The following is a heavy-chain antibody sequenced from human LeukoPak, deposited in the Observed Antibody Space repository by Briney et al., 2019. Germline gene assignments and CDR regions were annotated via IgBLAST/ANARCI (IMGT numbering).Heavy chain of an antibody. CDR3: ARGFLFEYYYDSSGSPHAFDI. V-gene: IGHV3-66*02. CDR2: IYSGGST. D-gene: IGHD3-22*01. J-gene: IGHJ3*02. Sequence: GGSLRLSCAASGLTVSSNYMSWVRQAPGKGLEWVSVIYSGGSTYYADSVKGRFTISRDNSKNTLYLQMNSLRAEDTAVYYCARGFLFEYYYDSSGSPHAFDIWGQGTMVTVSS. CDR1: GLTVSSNY.